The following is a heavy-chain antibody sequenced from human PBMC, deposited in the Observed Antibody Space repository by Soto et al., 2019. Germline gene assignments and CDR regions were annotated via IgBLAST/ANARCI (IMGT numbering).Heavy chain of an antibody. CDR2: VYYTGTP. Sequence: SETLSLTCTVSGDSISDYYWNWIRQPPGKGLEWIGYVYYTGTPNYNPSLKSRVTMSVDTSKNQFSLKLSSVTAADTAVYYCTSNGRGYSGYDYDYWGQGTLVTVSS. D-gene: IGHD5-12*01. V-gene: IGHV4-59*08. CDR1: GDSISDYY. J-gene: IGHJ4*01. CDR3: TSNGRGYSGYDYDY.